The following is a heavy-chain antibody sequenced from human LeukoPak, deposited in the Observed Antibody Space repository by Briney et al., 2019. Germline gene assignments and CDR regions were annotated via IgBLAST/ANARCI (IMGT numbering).Heavy chain of an antibody. Sequence: PGGSLRLSCAASGFTFSSYWMSWVRQAPGKGLEWVANIKQDGSEKYYVDSVKGRFTISRDNAKNSLYLQMNSLRAEDTAVYYCARDRRGFWSGYDYWGQGTLVTVSS. D-gene: IGHD3-3*01. CDR3: ARDRRGFWSGYDY. CDR2: IKQDGSEK. V-gene: IGHV3-7*01. CDR1: GFTFSSYW. J-gene: IGHJ4*02.